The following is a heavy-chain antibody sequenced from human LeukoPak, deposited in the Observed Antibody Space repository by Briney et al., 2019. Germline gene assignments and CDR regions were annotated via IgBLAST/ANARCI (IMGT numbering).Heavy chain of an antibody. J-gene: IGHJ4*02. CDR2: IYYSGST. Sequence: SETLSLTCTVSGGSISSYYWSWIRQPPGKGLEWIGYIYYSGSTNYNPSLKSRVTISVDTSKNQFSLKLSSVTAADTAVYYCARGRSYWGQGTLVTVSS. CDR1: GGSISSYY. V-gene: IGHV4-59*12. CDR3: ARGRSY.